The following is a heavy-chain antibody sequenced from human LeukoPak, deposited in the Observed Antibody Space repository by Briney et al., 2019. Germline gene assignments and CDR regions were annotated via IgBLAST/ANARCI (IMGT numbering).Heavy chain of an antibody. CDR2: IKSKTDGGTT. Sequence: GGSLRLSCAASGFTVSSNYMSWVRQAPGKGLEWVGRIKSKTDGGTTDYAAPVKGRFTISRDDSKNTLYLQMNSLKTEDTAVYYCTTRNYGDYVEIHDAFDIWGQGTMVTVSS. J-gene: IGHJ3*02. CDR1: GFTVSSNY. D-gene: IGHD4-17*01. V-gene: IGHV3-15*01. CDR3: TTRNYGDYVEIHDAFDI.